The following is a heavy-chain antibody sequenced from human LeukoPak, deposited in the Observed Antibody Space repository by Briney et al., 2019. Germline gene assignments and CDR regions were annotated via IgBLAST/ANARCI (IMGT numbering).Heavy chain of an antibody. D-gene: IGHD3-16*01. J-gene: IGHJ6*03. V-gene: IGHV1-2*02. CDR2: INPNSGGT. Sequence: GASVKVSCKASGYTFTGYYMHWVRQAAGQGLEWMGWINPNSGGTNYAQKFQGRVTMTRDTSISTAYMELSRLRSDDTAVYYCARGGGTRPWHCYYYYMDVWGKGTTVTVSS. CDR3: ARGGGTRPWHCYYYYMDV. CDR1: GYTFTGYY.